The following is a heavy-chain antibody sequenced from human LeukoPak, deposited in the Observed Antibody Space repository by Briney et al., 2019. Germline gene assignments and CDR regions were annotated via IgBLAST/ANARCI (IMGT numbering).Heavy chain of an antibody. J-gene: IGHJ5*02. CDR2: IYYSGST. D-gene: IGHD3-3*01. CDR1: GGSISSYY. Sequence: PSETLSLTCTVSGGSISSYYWSWIRQPPGKGLEWIGYIYYSGSTNYNPSLKSRVTISVDTSKDQFSLKLSSVTAADTAVYYCARASITIFGVVSFDPWGQGTLVTVSS. V-gene: IGHV4-59*01. CDR3: ARASITIFGVVSFDP.